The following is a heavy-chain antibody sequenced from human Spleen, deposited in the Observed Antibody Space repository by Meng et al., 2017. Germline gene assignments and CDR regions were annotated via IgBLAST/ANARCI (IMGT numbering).Heavy chain of an antibody. J-gene: IGHJ5*02. CDR1: GGTFSSYA. Sequence: SVKVSCKASGGTFSSYAISWVRQAPGQGLEWMGGIIPIFGTANYAQKLRGRVTITTDESTSTAYMELSSLRSEDTAVYYCASSTQYYDILTGYSPWGQGTLVTVSS. CDR2: IIPIFGTA. CDR3: ASSTQYYDILTGYSP. D-gene: IGHD3-9*01. V-gene: IGHV1-69*05.